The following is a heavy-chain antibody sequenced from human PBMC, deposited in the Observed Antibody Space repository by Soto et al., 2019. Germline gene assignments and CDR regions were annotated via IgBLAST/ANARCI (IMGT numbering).Heavy chain of an antibody. CDR2: INPSGYT. CDR3: ARAVVGPTYYFDP. CDR1: VGSFSDSY. Sequence: SETLSLTCTLSVGSFSDSYWTWIRHPTGKGLEWIGEINPSGYTNYNPSLKRRVTISVDASKNQFSLNLSSVTAADTAMYYCARAVVGPTYYFDPWGQGTQGTVSS. J-gene: IGHJ4*02. D-gene: IGHD2-15*01. V-gene: IGHV4-34*01.